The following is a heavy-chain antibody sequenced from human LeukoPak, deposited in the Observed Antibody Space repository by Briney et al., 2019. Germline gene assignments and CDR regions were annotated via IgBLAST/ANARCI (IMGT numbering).Heavy chain of an antibody. CDR2: IIPVFGTA. Sequence: SVKVSCKASGGTFSSYAISWVRQAPGQGLEWMGGIIPVFGTANYAQKFQGRVTITADESTSTAYMELSSLRSEDTAVYYCARDSGYYDSSGYRDYWGQGTLVTVSS. J-gene: IGHJ4*02. D-gene: IGHD3-22*01. CDR1: GGTFSSYA. V-gene: IGHV1-69*13. CDR3: ARDSGYYDSSGYRDY.